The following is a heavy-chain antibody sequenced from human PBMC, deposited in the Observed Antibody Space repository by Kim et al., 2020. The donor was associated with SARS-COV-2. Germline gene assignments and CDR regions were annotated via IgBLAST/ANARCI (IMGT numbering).Heavy chain of an antibody. V-gene: IGHV1-69*13. CDR1: GGTFSSYA. J-gene: IGHJ2*01. Sequence: SVKVSCKASGGTFSSYAISWVRQAPGQGLEWMGGIIPIFGTANYAQKFQGRVTITADESTSTAYMELSSLRSEDTAVYYCARRHIGSGSTSYWYFDLWGRGTLVTVSS. CDR2: IIPIFGTA. CDR3: ARRHIGSGSTSYWYFDL. D-gene: IGHD3-10*01.